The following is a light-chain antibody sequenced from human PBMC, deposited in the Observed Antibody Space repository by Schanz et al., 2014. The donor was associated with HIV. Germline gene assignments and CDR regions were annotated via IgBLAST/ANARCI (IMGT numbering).Light chain of an antibody. CDR1: QSVSSN. J-gene: IGKJ1*01. Sequence: EIVMTQSPATLSVSPGERATLSCRASQSVSSNLAWYQQKPGQAPRLLIYGAYNRATGIPDRFSGSGSGTDFTLTISGLEPDDFAVYYCQQYSGSPPWTFGQGTKVEIK. V-gene: IGKV3-20*01. CDR2: GAY. CDR3: QQYSGSPPWT.